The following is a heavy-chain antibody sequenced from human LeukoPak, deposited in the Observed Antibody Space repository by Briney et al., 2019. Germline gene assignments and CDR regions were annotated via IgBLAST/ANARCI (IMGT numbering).Heavy chain of an antibody. CDR2: IYTSGST. CDR3: ARAPMMVRGFWFDP. Sequence: SETLSLTCTVSGGSISSSSYYWGWIRQPPGKGLEWIGRIYTSGSTNYNPSLKSRVTMSVDTSKNQFSLKLSSVTAADTAVYYCARAPMMVRGFWFDPWGQGTLVTVSS. J-gene: IGHJ5*02. V-gene: IGHV4-39*07. CDR1: GGSISSSSYY. D-gene: IGHD3-10*01.